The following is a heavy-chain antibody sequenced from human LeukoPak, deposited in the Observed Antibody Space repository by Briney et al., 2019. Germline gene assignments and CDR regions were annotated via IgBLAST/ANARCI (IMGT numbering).Heavy chain of an antibody. CDR3: ARGIVTAAAGRKYYFDY. J-gene: IGHJ4*02. D-gene: IGHD6-13*01. Sequence: SETLSLTCTVSGGSISSYYWSWIRQPPGKGLEWIGYIYYSGSTNYNPSLKSRVTISVDTSKNQFSLKLSSVTAADTAVYYCARGIVTAAAGRKYYFDYWGQGTLVTVSS. CDR2: IYYSGST. V-gene: IGHV4-59*12. CDR1: GGSISSYY.